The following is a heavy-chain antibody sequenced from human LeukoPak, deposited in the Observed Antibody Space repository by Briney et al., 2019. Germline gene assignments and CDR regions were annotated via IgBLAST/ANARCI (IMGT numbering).Heavy chain of an antibody. CDR2: ISYDGSNK. J-gene: IGHJ4*02. D-gene: IGHD2-21*02. V-gene: IGHV3-30*01. CDR1: GFTFSSYA. CDR3: ARSEGLRLPFDY. Sequence: GGSLRLSCAASGFTFSSYAMHWVRQAPGKGLEWVEVISYDGSNKYYADSVKGRFTISRDNSKNTQYLQMNSLRAEDTAVYYCARSEGLRLPFDYWGQGTLVTVSS.